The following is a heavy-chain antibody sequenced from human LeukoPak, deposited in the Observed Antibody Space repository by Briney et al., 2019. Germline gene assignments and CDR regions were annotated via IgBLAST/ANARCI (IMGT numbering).Heavy chain of an antibody. CDR1: GFTFGSYA. V-gene: IGHV3-23*01. Sequence: GGSLRLSCVGSGFTFGSYAMSWVRQAPGKGLEWVSAITDSGGDTYHADSVKGRFTISRDNSKSTLHLQMNSLRAEDTAVYYCAKGSSPSRPYYFDCWGQGTLVTVSS. CDR3: AKGSSPSRPYYFDC. D-gene: IGHD6-6*01. J-gene: IGHJ4*02. CDR2: ITDSGGDT.